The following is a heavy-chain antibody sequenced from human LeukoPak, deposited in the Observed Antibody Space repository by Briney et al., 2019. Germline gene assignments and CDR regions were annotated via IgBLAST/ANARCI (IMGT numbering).Heavy chain of an antibody. CDR1: GGTFSSYA. CDR3: AREGRVDSGGYMNYFDY. J-gene: IGHJ4*02. CDR2: IIPIFGTA. V-gene: IGHV1-69*13. D-gene: IGHD5-18*01. Sequence: SVKVSCKASGGTFSSYAISWVRQAPGQGLEWMGGIIPIFGTANYAQKFQDRVTITADESTSTGYMELRSLRSEDTAVYYCAREGRVDSGGYMNYFDYWGQGTLVTVSS.